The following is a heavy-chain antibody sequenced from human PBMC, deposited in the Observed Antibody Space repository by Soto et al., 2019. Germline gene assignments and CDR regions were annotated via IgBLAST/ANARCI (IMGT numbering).Heavy chain of an antibody. CDR1: GFSFDDYG. CDR2: ISWNSGSI. Sequence: SRRLHCAASGFSFDDYGMHWVRQAPWKCLEWVSGISWNSGSIGYAESVKGLFTISRDNDKNSLYLQMNSLRAEETALYYCAKDIAGVATIFNYWGQGTLVTVSS. D-gene: IGHD5-12*01. V-gene: IGHV3-9*01. CDR3: AKDIAGVATIFNY. J-gene: IGHJ4*02.